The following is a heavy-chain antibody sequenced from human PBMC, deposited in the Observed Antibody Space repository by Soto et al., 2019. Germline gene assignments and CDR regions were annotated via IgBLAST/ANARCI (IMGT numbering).Heavy chain of an antibody. Sequence: QVQLQESGPGLVKPSGTLSLTCAVSGGSISSSNWWSWVRQPPGKGLEWIGEIYHSGSTNYNPSRTSRVTISVDKSKNPFSLKLSSVTAADTAVYYCARVALLTVRGAFDYWGQGTLVTVSS. CDR2: IYHSGST. D-gene: IGHD3-10*01. CDR1: GGSISSSNW. CDR3: ARVALLTVRGAFDY. V-gene: IGHV4-4*02. J-gene: IGHJ4*02.